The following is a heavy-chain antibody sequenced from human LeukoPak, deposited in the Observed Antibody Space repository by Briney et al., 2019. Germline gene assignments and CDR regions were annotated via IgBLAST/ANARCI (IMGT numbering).Heavy chain of an antibody. J-gene: IGHJ4*02. CDR3: ARHALSYSYGPRTDFDY. Sequence: PSQTLSLTCTVSGYAITSGGFSWNWIRQPPGKGLEWIGCIYDRGPAYYNPSLKSRVTISVDTSKNQFSLKLSSVTAADTAVYYCARHALSYSYGPRTDFDYWGQGTLVTVSS. CDR2: IYDRGPA. V-gene: IGHV4-30-2*03. D-gene: IGHD5-18*01. CDR1: GYAITSGGFS.